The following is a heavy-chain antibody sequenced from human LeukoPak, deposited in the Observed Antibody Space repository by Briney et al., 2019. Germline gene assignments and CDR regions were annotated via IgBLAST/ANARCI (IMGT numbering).Heavy chain of an antibody. J-gene: IGHJ4*02. CDR1: GLTFSSYA. CDR3: ARGPSGSYFGYFDY. CDR2: ISYDGSNK. V-gene: IGHV3-30-3*01. Sequence: GGSLRLSCAASGLTFSSYAMHWVRQAPGKGLEWVAVISYDGSNKYCADSVKGRFTISRDNSKNTLYLQMNSLRAEDTAVYYCARGPSGSYFGYFDYWGQGTLVTVSS. D-gene: IGHD1-26*01.